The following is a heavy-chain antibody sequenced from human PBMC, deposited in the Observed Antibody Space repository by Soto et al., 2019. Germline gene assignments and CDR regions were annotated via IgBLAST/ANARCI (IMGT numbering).Heavy chain of an antibody. CDR1: GFPLITSGVG. D-gene: IGHD3-9*01. J-gene: IGHJ4*02. Sequence: QITLKESGPTLVKPTQTLTLTCTFSGFPLITSGVGVGWLRQPPGKALEWLAVFYWDDDKRYSPSLRSSLTITKATSKAQVVRTMSNMELVDTATYYCAHSYVDFLTGSYYYYFDYWGQGTMVTVSS. CDR3: AHSYVDFLTGSYYYYFDY. CDR2: FYWDDDK. V-gene: IGHV2-5*02.